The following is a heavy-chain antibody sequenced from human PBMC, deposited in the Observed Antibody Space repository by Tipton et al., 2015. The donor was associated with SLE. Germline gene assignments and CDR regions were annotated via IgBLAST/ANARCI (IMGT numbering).Heavy chain of an antibody. J-gene: IGHJ4*02. CDR3: AREHENGDVFDQ. Sequence: TLSLTCTVSGASINSGHYYWTWIRQSAGKGLEWLCRIFTDGSTNYDRSLRSRATISSDTSKNQFSLKLSSVTAADTAVYYCAREHENGDVFDQWGQGTLVTVSS. V-gene: IGHV4-61*02. CDR1: GASINSGHYY. CDR2: IFTDGST. D-gene: IGHD3-10*01.